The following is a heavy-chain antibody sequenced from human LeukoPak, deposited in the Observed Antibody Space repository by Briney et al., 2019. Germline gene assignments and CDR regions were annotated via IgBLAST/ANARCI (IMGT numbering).Heavy chain of an antibody. V-gene: IGHV3-21*01. Sequence: GGSLRLSCAASGFTFSSYSMNWVRQAPGKGLEWVSSIRSSSSYIYYADSVKGRFTISRDNAKNSLYLQMNSLRAEDTAVYYCARAGGYYDSSGYYTPYYFDYWGQGTLVTVSS. CDR1: GFTFSSYS. CDR2: IRSSSSYI. J-gene: IGHJ4*02. D-gene: IGHD3-22*01. CDR3: ARAGGYYDSSGYYTPYYFDY.